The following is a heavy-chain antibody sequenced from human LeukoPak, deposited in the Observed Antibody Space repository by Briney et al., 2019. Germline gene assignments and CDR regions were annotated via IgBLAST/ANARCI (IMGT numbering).Heavy chain of an antibody. CDR3: ARVGVVGATQPFDI. J-gene: IGHJ3*02. V-gene: IGHV3-7*01. D-gene: IGHD1-26*01. Sequence: GGSLRLSCAASGFTFSSYWMSWVRQAPGKGLEWVANIKQDGSEKYYVDSVKGRFTISRDNAKNSLYLQMNSLRAEDTAVYYCARVGVVGATQPFDIWGQGTMVTVSS. CDR1: GFTFSSYW. CDR2: IKQDGSEK.